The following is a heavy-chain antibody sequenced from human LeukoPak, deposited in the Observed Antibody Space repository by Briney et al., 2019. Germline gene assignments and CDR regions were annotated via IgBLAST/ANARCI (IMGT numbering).Heavy chain of an antibody. V-gene: IGHV1-2*02. J-gene: IGHJ6*03. CDR3: AAQGIEVGGSYYNYYYYMDV. CDR1: GYTFTGYY. D-gene: IGHD1-26*01. CDR2: INPNSGGT. Sequence: ASVKVSCKASGYTFTGYYMHWVRQAPGQGLEWMGWINPNSGGTNYAQKFQGRVTMTRDTSISTAYMELSRLRSDDTAVYYCAAQGIEVGGSYYNYYYYMDVWGKGTTVTVSS.